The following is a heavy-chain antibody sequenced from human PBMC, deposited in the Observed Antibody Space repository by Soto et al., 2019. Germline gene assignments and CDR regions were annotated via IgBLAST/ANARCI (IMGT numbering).Heavy chain of an antibody. CDR3: ASAGVDYYGMDV. CDR1: GYTFTSYD. J-gene: IGHJ6*02. CDR2: MNPNSGNT. D-gene: IGHD3-10*01. V-gene: IGHV1-8*01. Sequence: ASVNVSCKASGYTFTSYDINWVRQATGQGLEWMGWMNPNSGNTGYAQKFQGRVTMTRNTSISTAYMELSSLRSEDTAVYYCASAGVDYYGMDVWGQGTTVTVSS.